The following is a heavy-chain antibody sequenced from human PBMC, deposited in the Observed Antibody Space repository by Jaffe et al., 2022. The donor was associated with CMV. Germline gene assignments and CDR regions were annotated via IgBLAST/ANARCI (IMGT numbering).Heavy chain of an antibody. V-gene: IGHV1-18*01. J-gene: IGHJ6*02. Sequence: QVQLVQSGAEVKKPGASVKVSCKASGYTFNTYGISWVRQAPGHGLEWMGWISTHNGNANYAQRLQGRVTMTTDTSTNTAYMELRNLRSDDTATYYCSCPLWSGFFGYDVDVWGQGTTVTVSS. CDR2: ISTHNGNA. D-gene: IGHD3-3*01. CDR3: SCPLWSGFFGYDVDV. CDR1: GYTFNTYG.